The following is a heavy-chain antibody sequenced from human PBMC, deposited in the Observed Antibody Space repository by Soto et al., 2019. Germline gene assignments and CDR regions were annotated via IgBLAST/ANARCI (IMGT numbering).Heavy chain of an antibody. Sequence: QVQLRESGPGLVKPSGTLSLTCAVSGDSIISGHWWSWVRQSPGKGLEWIGEIYHSGSTNDNQSLKSRVTMSVDKSKNQVSLKLISVTAADTAIYYCARHYDDRANNAFDIWGQGTLVTVSS. J-gene: IGHJ3*02. CDR2: IYHSGST. V-gene: IGHV4-4*02. CDR3: ARHYDDRANNAFDI. CDR1: GDSIISGHW. D-gene: IGHD3-16*01.